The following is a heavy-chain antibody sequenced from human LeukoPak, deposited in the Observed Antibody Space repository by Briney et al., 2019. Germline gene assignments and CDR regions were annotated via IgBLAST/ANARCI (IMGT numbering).Heavy chain of an antibody. CDR2: IYYSGDT. V-gene: IGHV4-31*03. CDR1: GGSISSGGYY. J-gene: IGHJ4*02. CDR3: ARGVGYCSGGKCYLDF. D-gene: IGHD2-15*01. Sequence: SQTLSLTCTVSGGSISSGGYYWSWIRQHPGKGPEWIGYIYYSGDTYYNPSLKSRVTMSVDTSKSQFSLKLSSVTAADTAVYYCARGVGYCSGGKCYLDFWGQGTLVTVSS.